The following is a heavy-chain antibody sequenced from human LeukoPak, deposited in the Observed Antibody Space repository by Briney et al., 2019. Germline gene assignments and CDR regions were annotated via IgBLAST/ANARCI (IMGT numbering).Heavy chain of an antibody. Sequence: GGSLRLSCAASGFTFSSSWMSWVRQAPGKGLEWVANINQDGSEKYYVDSMKGRFAISRDNAKNSLYQQMNSLRAEDTAVYYCARAKWNYVWGSWGQGTLVTVSS. CDR3: ARAKWNYVWGS. J-gene: IGHJ4*02. D-gene: IGHD3-16*01. CDR2: INQDGSEK. V-gene: IGHV3-7*04. CDR1: GFTFSSSW.